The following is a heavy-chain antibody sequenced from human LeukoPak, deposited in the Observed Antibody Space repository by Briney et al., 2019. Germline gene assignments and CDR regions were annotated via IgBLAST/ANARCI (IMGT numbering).Heavy chain of an antibody. CDR3: ARDLCSSTSCYLDY. CDR1: GGSVSSGSFY. D-gene: IGHD2-2*01. CDR2: IYYSGST. Sequence: SETLSLTCTVSGGSVSSGSFYWSWIRQPPGKGLEWIGYIYYSGSTNYNPSLKSRVTISVDTSKNQFSLKLSSVTAADTAVYYCARDLCSSTSCYLDYWGQGTLVTVSS. J-gene: IGHJ4*02. V-gene: IGHV4-61*01.